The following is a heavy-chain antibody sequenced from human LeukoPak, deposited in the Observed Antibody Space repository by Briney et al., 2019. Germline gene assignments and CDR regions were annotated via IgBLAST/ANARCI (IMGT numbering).Heavy chain of an antibody. Sequence: ASVTVSCKASGFTFTDQFLHWVRQAPGQGLEGMGWINPNSGGTKYVQKFQGRSIMNSDTSTSTAYMELSSLRSDDTAVFYCATVSVSSSSGFDYWGQGTLVTVSS. CDR2: INPNSGGT. J-gene: IGHJ4*02. CDR1: GFTFTDQF. D-gene: IGHD6-6*01. CDR3: ATVSVSSSSGFDY. V-gene: IGHV1-2*02.